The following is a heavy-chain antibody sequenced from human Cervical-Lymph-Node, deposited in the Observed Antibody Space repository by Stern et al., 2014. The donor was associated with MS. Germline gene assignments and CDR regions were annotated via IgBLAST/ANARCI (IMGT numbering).Heavy chain of an antibody. J-gene: IGHJ5*01. CDR2: IGGSGDST. CDR3: AKDDYYYDSGGYLGWFDS. D-gene: IGHD3-22*01. Sequence: EVQLVESGGGLVQPGGSLRLSCAASGFTFSSSAMSWVRQAPGKGLEWVSAIGGSGDSTYYADSVKGRFTISRDNSKNTLYLQMNSLRAEDTAVYYWAKDDYYYDSGGYLGWFDSWGQGTLVTVSS. CDR1: GFTFSSSA. V-gene: IGHV3-23*04.